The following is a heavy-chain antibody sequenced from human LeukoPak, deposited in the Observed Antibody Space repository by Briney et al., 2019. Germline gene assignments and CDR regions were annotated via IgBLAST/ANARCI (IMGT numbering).Heavy chain of an antibody. CDR2: IYYSGST. CDR3: ARDNGDSDYVWGSYRYTGTFDY. J-gene: IGHJ4*02. D-gene: IGHD3-16*02. CDR1: GGAFSGYY. V-gene: IGHV4-59*01. Sequence: SETLSLTCAVHGGAFSGYYWSWIRQPPGKGLEWIGYIYYSGSTNYNPSLTSRVTRSVDTSKNHCPLRLRSVTAAETDVYYCARDNGDSDYVWGSYRYTGTFDYWGQGTLVTVSS.